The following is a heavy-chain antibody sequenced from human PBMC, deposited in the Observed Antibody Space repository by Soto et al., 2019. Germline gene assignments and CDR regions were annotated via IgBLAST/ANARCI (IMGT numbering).Heavy chain of an antibody. CDR1: GGSISSGDYY. Sequence: SLTLSLTCTVSGGSISSGDYYWMWILQPPGKCLEWIGYIYYSGSTYYNASLKRRVIIPVYTSKNQFSLKFRSVTGADTAVSYCASEHIAAAGNWCDPWGQGSLVTVSS. D-gene: IGHD6-13*01. J-gene: IGHJ5*02. CDR3: ASEHIAAAGNWCDP. CDR2: IYYSGST. V-gene: IGHV4-30-4*01.